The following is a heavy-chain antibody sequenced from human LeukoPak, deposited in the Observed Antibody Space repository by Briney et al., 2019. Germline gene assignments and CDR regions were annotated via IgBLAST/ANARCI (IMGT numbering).Heavy chain of an antibody. D-gene: IGHD4-11*01. CDR3: ARNPHYSNSFDY. CDR2: IYYSGST. CDR1: GVSISSSNSY. V-gene: IGHV4-39*01. Sequence: PSETLSLTCTVSGVSISSSNSYWGWIRQPPGKGLEWIGSIYYSGSTNYNPSLKSRVTISVDTSKNQFSLKLSSVTAADTAVYYCARNPHYSNSFDYWGQGTLVTVSS. J-gene: IGHJ4*02.